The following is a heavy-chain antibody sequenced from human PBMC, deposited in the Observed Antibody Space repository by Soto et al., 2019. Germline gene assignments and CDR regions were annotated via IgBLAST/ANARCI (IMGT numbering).Heavy chain of an antibody. Sequence: QVQLQQWGAGRLKPSETLSLTCAVYGGSFIDYSWGWIRQSPGTGLEWIREINHSGSANYNPSLKSRVTISVDTSKNQFSLKLYSVTAADAAVYYCARVSDYWSQGTLVTVSS. V-gene: IGHV4-34*01. CDR1: GGSFIDYS. J-gene: IGHJ4*02. CDR3: ARVSDY. CDR2: INHSGSA.